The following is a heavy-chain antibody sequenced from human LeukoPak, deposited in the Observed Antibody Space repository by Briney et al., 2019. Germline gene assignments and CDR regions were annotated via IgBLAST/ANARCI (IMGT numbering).Heavy chain of an antibody. CDR1: GFTFSSYA. J-gene: IGHJ4*02. Sequence: PGGSLRLSCAASGFTFSSYAMSWVRQAPGRGLEWVSTISGSGGSTYYADSVKGRFTISRDNSKSTLYLQMNSLRAEDTAVYYCAKNGYFGSSGPPTLIGYRGQGTLVTVSS. D-gene: IGHD3-22*01. CDR2: ISGSGGST. CDR3: AKNGYFGSSGPPTLIGY. V-gene: IGHV3-23*01.